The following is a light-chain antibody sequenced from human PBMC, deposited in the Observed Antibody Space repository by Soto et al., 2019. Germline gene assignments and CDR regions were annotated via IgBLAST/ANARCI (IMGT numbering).Light chain of an antibody. CDR2: EVR. CDR1: SSDIGSYNY. J-gene: IGLJ1*01. CDR3: ISYRGSDTSYV. V-gene: IGLV2-14*01. Sequence: QXVLTQPASLSGSPGHSITISCTGTSSDIGSYNYVAWYQQFPGKTPKLIIYEVRNRPSGVSFRFSGSKSGNTASLTISGLQAEDEADYYCISYRGSDTSYVFGTGTKVTVL.